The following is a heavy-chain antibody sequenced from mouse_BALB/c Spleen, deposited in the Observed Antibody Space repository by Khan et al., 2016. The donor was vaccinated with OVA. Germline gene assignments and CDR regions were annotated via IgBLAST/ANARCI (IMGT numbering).Heavy chain of an antibody. CDR1: GYSFTSGYN. J-gene: IGHJ1*01. V-gene: IGHV3-1*02. CDR2: IHYSGST. D-gene: IGHD1-2*01. CDR3: ARDYYGNWYFDV. Sequence: VQLKQSGPDLVKPSQSLSLTCTVTGYSFTSGYNWHWIRQFPGNKLEWMGYIHYSGSTNYTPSLKSRFSITRDTSKNQFFLQLNSVTTEDTATYYCARDYYGNWYFDVWGEGTTVTVSS.